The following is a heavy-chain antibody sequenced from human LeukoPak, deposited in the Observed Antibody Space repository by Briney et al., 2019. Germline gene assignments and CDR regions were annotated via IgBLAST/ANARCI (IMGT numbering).Heavy chain of an antibody. J-gene: IGHJ3*02. V-gene: IGHV4-30-2*01. D-gene: IGHD3-9*01. Sequence: PSQALSLTCAVSGGSISSGGYSWSWIRQPPGKGLEWIGYIYHSGSTYYNPSLKSRVTISVDRSKNQFSLKLSSVTAADTAVYYCASSNTRLRYFDWLTPHRGAFDIWGQGTMVTVSS. CDR2: IYHSGST. CDR3: ASSNTRLRYFDWLTPHRGAFDI. CDR1: GGSISSGGYS.